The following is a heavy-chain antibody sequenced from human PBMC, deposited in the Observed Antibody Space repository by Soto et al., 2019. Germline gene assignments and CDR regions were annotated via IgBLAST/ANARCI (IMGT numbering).Heavy chain of an antibody. Sequence: QVHLVQSGAEVKKPGASVKVSCKASGYTFTSYGITWVRQAPGQGLEWMGWISAHNVNTDYAQKLQGRVIVTRDPSTITAYMELRRLRSDDTAVYYCARGRYGDYWGQGALVTVSS. J-gene: IGHJ4*02. D-gene: IGHD1-1*01. CDR3: ARGRYGDY. CDR1: GYTFTSYG. CDR2: ISAHNVNT. V-gene: IGHV1-18*01.